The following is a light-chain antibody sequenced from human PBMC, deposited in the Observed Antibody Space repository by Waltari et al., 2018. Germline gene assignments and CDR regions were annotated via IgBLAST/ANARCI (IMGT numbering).Light chain of an antibody. CDR3: CSYVGSHTNWV. CDR1: SSDVDDYNF. CDR2: DVT. J-gene: IGLJ3*02. V-gene: IGLV2-11*01. Sequence: QSALTQPRSVSGSPGQSVTISCTGISSDVDDYNFVSWYQQHPGKAPKPMIHDVTKRPSGVPDRFSGSKSGNTASLTISGLQAEDEADYYCCSYVGSHTNWVFGGGTKLTVL.